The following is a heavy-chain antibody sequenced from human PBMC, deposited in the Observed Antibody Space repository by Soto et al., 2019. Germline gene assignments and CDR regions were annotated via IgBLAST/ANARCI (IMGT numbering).Heavy chain of an antibody. CDR2: IYWNDSK. V-gene: IGHV2-5*01. Sequence: QITLKESGPTLVKPTETLTLTCSFSGFSLSGFSLSFSGVGVTWIRQSPGKALEWLGIIYWNDSKHYSPSLRGRLSISRATSRDHVFLTMANMDPADTGTYYCARLRGTWCAMDFWGQGIPVTVSS. CDR3: ARLRGTWCAMDF. CDR1: GFSLSGFSLSFSGVG. D-gene: IGHD2-15*01. J-gene: IGHJ4*02.